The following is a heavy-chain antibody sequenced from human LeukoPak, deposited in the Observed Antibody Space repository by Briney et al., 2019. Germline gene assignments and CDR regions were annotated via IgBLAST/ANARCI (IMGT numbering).Heavy chain of an antibody. CDR3: ARVPLTGYCSGGSCYLYYFDY. V-gene: IGHV1-69*13. Sequence: ASVKVSCKASGGTFSSYAISWVRQAPGQGLEWMGGIIPIFGTANYAQKFQGRVTITADESTCTAYMELSSLRSEDTAVYYCARVPLTGYCSGGSCYLYYFDYWGQGTLVTVSS. D-gene: IGHD2-15*01. J-gene: IGHJ4*02. CDR1: GGTFSSYA. CDR2: IIPIFGTA.